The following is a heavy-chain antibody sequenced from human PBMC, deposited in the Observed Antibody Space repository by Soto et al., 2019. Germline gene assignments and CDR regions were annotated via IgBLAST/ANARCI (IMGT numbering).Heavy chain of an antibody. J-gene: IGHJ4*02. D-gene: IGHD3-22*01. Sequence: SETLSLTCTVSGGSISSGDYYWSWIRQPPGKGLEWIGYIYYSGSTYYNPSLKSRVTISVDTSKNQFSLKLSSVTAADTAVYYCARGVYYYDSSGYLDYWGQGTLVTVSS. CDR2: IYYSGST. V-gene: IGHV4-30-4*01. CDR3: ARGVYYYDSSGYLDY. CDR1: GGSISSGDYY.